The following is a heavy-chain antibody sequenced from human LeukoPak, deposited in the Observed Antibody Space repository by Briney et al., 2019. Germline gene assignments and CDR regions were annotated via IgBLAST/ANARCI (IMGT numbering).Heavy chain of an antibody. CDR1: GGSITSYY. D-gene: IGHD2-15*01. CDR2: IDYSVTT. V-gene: IGHV4-59*08. J-gene: IGHJ4*02. Sequence: KPSETLSLTCTVSGGSITSYYWSWIRQPPGKWLEWIGYIDYSVTTDYNPSLKSRVTISADTSKTQFSRKLSSVTAAATAVHYCARLAVDCSGGTCYLARYIDYWGQGTLVTVSS. CDR3: ARLAVDCSGGTCYLARYIDY.